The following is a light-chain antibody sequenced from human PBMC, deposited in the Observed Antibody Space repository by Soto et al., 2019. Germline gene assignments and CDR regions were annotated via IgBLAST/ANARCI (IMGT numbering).Light chain of an antibody. CDR2: DAS. Sequence: DIQMTQSPSSLSASIGDRVSFTCQASQDISKFLNWYQHKPGQAPSLLIYDASKSHFGVPSRFSGRGSGTDFTFTISSLHPEDNATYYCQQYENRPYTCCPGTKVDVK. V-gene: IGKV1-33*01. CDR3: QQYENRPYT. CDR1: QDISKF. J-gene: IGKJ3*01.